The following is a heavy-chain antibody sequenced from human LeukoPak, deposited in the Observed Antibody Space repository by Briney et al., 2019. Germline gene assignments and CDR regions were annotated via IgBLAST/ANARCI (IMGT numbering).Heavy chain of an antibody. V-gene: IGHV1-18*01. D-gene: IGHD3-10*01. Sequence: ASVKVSCKASGYTFTSYGISWVRQAPGQGLEWMGWISAYNGNTNYAQKLQGRVTMTTDTSTSTAYMELRSLRSDDTAVYYCARGHITLKYYYGSGSYFDWFDPWGQGTLVTVSS. J-gene: IGHJ5*02. CDR3: ARGHITLKYYYGSGSYFDWFDP. CDR2: ISAYNGNT. CDR1: GYTFTSYG.